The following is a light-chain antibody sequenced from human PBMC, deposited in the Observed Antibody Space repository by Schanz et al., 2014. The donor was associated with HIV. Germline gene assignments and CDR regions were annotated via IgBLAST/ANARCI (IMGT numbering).Light chain of an antibody. CDR2: NTF. CDR3: ATWVDSLNGWV. J-gene: IGLJ3*02. Sequence: QSVLTQPPSASGTPGQRVTISCSGSSSNFRSNAVNWYQQLPGTAPRLVLYNTFHRPSGVPDRFSGSQSGTSASLAISGLQSEDEADYYCATWVDSLNGWVFGGGTKLTVL. CDR1: SSNFRSNA. V-gene: IGLV1-44*01.